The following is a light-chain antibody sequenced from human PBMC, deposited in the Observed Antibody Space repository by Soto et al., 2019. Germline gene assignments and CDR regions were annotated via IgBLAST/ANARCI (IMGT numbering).Light chain of an antibody. Sequence: EIVLTQSPGTLSLSPGERVSLSCGASQWFSGKNLAWYQQKPGQPPRLLIYSSSVRASGVPDRFRGRGSGTDFTLTITRLEPEDFAVYYCQQYDSWITFGQGTRLETK. CDR1: QWFSGKN. CDR3: QQYDSWIT. V-gene: IGKV3-20*01. CDR2: SSS. J-gene: IGKJ5*01.